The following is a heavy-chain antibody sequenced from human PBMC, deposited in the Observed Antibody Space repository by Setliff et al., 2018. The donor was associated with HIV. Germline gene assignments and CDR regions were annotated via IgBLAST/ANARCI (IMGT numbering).Heavy chain of an antibody. CDR2: IHQSGST. V-gene: IGHV4-38-2*01. CDR3: ARVWSYGSGSLSP. CDR1: GYSISSGYY. Sequence: PSETLSLTCAVSGYSISSGYYWGWIRQPPGKGLEWIGSIHQSGSTYYNPSLKSRVTISVDTSKNQFSLKLSSVTAADTAVYYCARVWSYGSGSLSPWGQGTLVTVSS. D-gene: IGHD3-10*01. J-gene: IGHJ5*02.